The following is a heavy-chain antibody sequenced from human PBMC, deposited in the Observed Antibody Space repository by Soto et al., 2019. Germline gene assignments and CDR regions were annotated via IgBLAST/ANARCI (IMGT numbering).Heavy chain of an antibody. V-gene: IGHV4-34*01. D-gene: IGHD2-15*01. CDR2: INHSGST. CDR1: GGSFSGYY. Sequence: SETLSLTCAVYGGSFSGYYWSWIRQPPGKGLEWIGEINHSGSTNYNPSLKSRVTISVDASKNQFSLKLSSVTAADTAVYYCARGQGYCSGGSCYEGQSSMDVRGQGTTVTVSS. CDR3: ARGQGYCSGGSCYEGQSSMDV. J-gene: IGHJ6*02.